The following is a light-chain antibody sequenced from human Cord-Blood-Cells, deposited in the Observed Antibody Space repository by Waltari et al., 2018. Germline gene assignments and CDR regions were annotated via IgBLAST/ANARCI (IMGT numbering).Light chain of an antibody. J-gene: IGLJ3*02. CDR1: SSNIGSNS. CDR2: RNN. V-gene: IGLV1-47*01. CDR3: AAWDDSLSGWV. Sequence: QPVLTQPPSASGTPGQRVTISCSGSSSNIGSNSVYWYQQLPGTAPKLRIYRNNQRPSGVPDRFSGSKSGTSASLAISGLRSEDEADYYCAAWDDSLSGWVFGGGTKLTVL.